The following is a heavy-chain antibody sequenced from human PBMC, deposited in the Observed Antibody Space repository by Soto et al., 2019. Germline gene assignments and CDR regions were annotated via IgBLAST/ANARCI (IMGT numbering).Heavy chain of an antibody. J-gene: IGHJ5*02. D-gene: IGHD6-13*01. CDR3: ARSYSSSHNWFDP. CDR1: GGSISSGDYY. CDR2: IYYSGST. V-gene: IGHV4-30-4*01. Sequence: PSETLSLTCTVSGGSISSGDYYWSWIRQPPGKGLEWIGYIYYSGSTYYNPSLKSRVTISVDTSKNQFSLKLSSVTAADTAVYYCARSYSSSHNWFDPWGQGTLVTVS.